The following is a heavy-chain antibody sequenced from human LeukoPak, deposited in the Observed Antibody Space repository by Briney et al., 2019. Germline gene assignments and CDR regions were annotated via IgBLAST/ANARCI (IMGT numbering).Heavy chain of an antibody. D-gene: IGHD1-20*01. CDR2: IFYSGST. J-gene: IGHJ5*02. Sequence: PSETLSLTCTVSRGSISSSSFYWGWIRQPPGKSLEWIGSIFYSGSTYYNPSLRSRLTISVDPSINQFSLKLSSVTAADTAVYYCARVRYNWNHDWFDPWGQGTLVTVSS. CDR3: ARVRYNWNHDWFDP. V-gene: IGHV4-39*01. CDR1: RGSISSSSFY.